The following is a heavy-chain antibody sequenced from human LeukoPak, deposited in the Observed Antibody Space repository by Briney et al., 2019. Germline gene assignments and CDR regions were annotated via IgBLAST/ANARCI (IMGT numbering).Heavy chain of an antibody. J-gene: IGHJ4*02. D-gene: IGHD5-24*01. Sequence: SETLSLTCTVSGGSTSGFYWSWIRQPAGKGLEWIGRIHSGDNTISIPSLKSRLAMSLDTSTNQFSLKLTSVTAADTAVYYCARDSRDGYNDFDYWGQGTLVTVSS. CDR2: IHSGDNT. V-gene: IGHV4-4*07. CDR1: GGSTSGFY. CDR3: ARDSRDGYNDFDY.